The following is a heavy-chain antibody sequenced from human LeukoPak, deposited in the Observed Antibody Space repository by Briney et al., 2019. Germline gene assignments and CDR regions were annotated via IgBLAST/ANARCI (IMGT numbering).Heavy chain of an antibody. CDR3: ARKTGTYLFDY. Sequence: PSETLSLTCAVYGGSFSGYYWSWLRQPPGKGLEWIGYVYYSGSSFYNPALKSRVTISLDTSKNQFSLKPNSVTAADTAVYYCARKTGTYLFDYWGQGTLVTVSS. V-gene: IGHV4-59*08. CDR1: GGSFSGYY. CDR2: VYYSGSS. J-gene: IGHJ4*02. D-gene: IGHD1-26*01.